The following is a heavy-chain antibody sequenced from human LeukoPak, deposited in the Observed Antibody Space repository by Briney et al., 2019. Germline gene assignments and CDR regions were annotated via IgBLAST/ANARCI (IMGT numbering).Heavy chain of an antibody. Sequence: GASVKVSCKASGRTFSSYAISWVRQAPGQGLEWMGRIFPILGIANYAQKFQGRVTITADKSTSTAYMELSSLRSEDTAAYYCARGDYYDSSGYYDYWGQGTLVTVSS. CDR2: IFPILGIA. V-gene: IGHV1-69*04. CDR3: ARGDYYDSSGYYDY. D-gene: IGHD3-22*01. CDR1: GRTFSSYA. J-gene: IGHJ4*02.